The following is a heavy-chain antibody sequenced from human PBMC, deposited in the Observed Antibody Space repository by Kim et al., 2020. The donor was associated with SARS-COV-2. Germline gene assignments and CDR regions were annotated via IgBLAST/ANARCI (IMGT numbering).Heavy chain of an antibody. CDR1: GITFSTYW. D-gene: IGHD6-13*01. CDR3: ERVGSSSWYFDY. J-gene: IGHJ4*02. Sequence: GGSLRLSCAASGITFSTYWMTWVRQAPGKGLEWVANIKQDGSEKYYVDSVKGRFTISRDNAKNSLYLQMNSLRAEDTAVYYCERVGSSSWYFDYWGQGTL. V-gene: IGHV3-7*04. CDR2: IKQDGSEK.